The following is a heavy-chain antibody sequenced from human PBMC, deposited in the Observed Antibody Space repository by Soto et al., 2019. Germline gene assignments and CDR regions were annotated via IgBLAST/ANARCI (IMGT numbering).Heavy chain of an antibody. CDR1: GFTFSSYG. CDR3: AKEGSDYDISTASGYSGMDV. D-gene: IGHD3-9*01. J-gene: IGHJ6*02. CDR2: MSYDGSNK. V-gene: IGHV3-30*18. Sequence: QVQLVESGGGVVQPGRSLRLSCAASGFTFSSYGMHWVRRAPGKGLEWVAVMSYDGSNKYYADPVMGRFTISRDNSKNPLYLQMNSLRAEDTSVYYGAKEGSDYDISTASGYSGMDVWGPGTTVTVSS.